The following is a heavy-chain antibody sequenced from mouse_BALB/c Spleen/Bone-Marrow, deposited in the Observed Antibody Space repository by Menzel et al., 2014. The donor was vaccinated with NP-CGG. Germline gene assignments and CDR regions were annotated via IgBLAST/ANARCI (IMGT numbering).Heavy chain of an antibody. CDR1: GYTFTSSW. CDR3: ARELGRGYYFDY. D-gene: IGHD4-1*01. J-gene: IGHJ2*01. Sequence: VQLQQSGSVLVRPGASVKLSCKASGYTFTSSWMHWAKQRPGQGLEWIGEIHPNRGNTNYNEKFKGKATLTVDTSSSTAYVDLSSLTSEDSAVYYCARELGRGYYFDYWGQGTTLTVSS. CDR2: IHPNRGNT. V-gene: IGHV1S130*01.